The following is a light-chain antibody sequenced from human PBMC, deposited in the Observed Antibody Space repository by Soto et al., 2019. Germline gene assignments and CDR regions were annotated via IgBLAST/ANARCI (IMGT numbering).Light chain of an antibody. V-gene: IGKV3-15*01. CDR2: DAS. CDR3: QQYNNWPPWT. J-gene: IGKJ1*01. CDR1: QSVSNN. Sequence: ILMTQSPATLSVSPGERATLSCRASQSVSNNLAWYQQKPGQAPRLLIYDASTRATGIPSRFSGSGSGTEFTLTISGLQSVDFAVYICQQYNNWPPWTFGQGTKVEIK.